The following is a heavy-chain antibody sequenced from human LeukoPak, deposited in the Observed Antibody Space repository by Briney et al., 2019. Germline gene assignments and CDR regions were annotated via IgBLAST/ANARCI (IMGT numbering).Heavy chain of an antibody. CDR1: GYTFTSYG. CDR3: ARDPLGYCSSTSCHPRGEIDY. Sequence: GASVKVSCKASGYTFTSYGISWVRQAPGQGLEWMGWISAYNGNTNYAQKLQGRVTMTTDTSTSTAYMELRSLRSDDTAVYYCARDPLGYCSSTSCHPRGEIDYWGQGTLVTVSS. CDR2: ISAYNGNT. J-gene: IGHJ4*02. D-gene: IGHD2-2*01. V-gene: IGHV1-18*01.